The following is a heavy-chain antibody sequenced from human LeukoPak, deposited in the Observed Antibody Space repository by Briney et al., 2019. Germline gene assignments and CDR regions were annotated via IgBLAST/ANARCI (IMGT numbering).Heavy chain of an antibody. CDR2: IYSGGST. V-gene: IGHV3-53*01. CDR3: ASESSGRLSDAFDI. CDR1: GFTFSSYA. D-gene: IGHD6-19*01. Sequence: SGGSLRLSCAASGFTFSSYAMSWVRQAPGKGLEWVSVIYSGGSTYYADSVKGRFTISRDNSKNTLYLQMNSLRAEDTAVYYCASESSGRLSDAFDIWGQGTMVTVSS. J-gene: IGHJ3*02.